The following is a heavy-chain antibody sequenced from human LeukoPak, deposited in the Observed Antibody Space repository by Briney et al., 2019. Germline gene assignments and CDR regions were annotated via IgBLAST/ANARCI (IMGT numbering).Heavy chain of an antibody. CDR2: IHYNGNT. D-gene: IGHD3-22*01. CDR1: GFTFSSYS. CDR3: AKFDDSSGYYYYFQH. J-gene: IGHJ1*01. Sequence: GSLRLSCAASGFTFSSYSMNWVRQTPGKGLEWIGYIHYNGNTNYNPSLKSRVTISVDTSKNHLSLRLSSVTAADTAVYYCAKFDDSSGYYYYFQHWGQGTLVTVSS. V-gene: IGHV4-59*08.